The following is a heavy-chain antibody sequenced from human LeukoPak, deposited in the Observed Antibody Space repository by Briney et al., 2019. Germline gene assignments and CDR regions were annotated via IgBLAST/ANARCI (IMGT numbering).Heavy chain of an antibody. J-gene: IGHJ4*02. CDR3: ARDLSYFDY. D-gene: IGHD2/OR15-2a*01. V-gene: IGHV3-53*01. CDR2: TYSDGNT. Sequence: GGSLRLSCAASGFSVSSTYMTWVRKAPGKGLEWVSITYSDGNTYYAESVRGRFTVSRGYSKNTLYLQMKCLRVEDTAFYYCARDLSYFDYWGQGTLVTVSS. CDR1: GFSVSSTY.